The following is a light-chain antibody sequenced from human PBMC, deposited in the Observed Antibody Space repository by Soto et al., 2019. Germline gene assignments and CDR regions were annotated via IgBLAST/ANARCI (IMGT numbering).Light chain of an antibody. Sequence: HSALTQPASVSGSPGQSITISCTGTSSDVGSYNLVSWYQQHPGKAPKLMIYEGSKRPSGVSNRFSGSKSGNTASLTISGLQAEDEADYYCCSYAGSSTFVVVFGGGTKLTVL. V-gene: IGLV2-23*01. CDR2: EGS. J-gene: IGLJ2*01. CDR1: SSDVGSYNL. CDR3: CSYAGSSTFVVV.